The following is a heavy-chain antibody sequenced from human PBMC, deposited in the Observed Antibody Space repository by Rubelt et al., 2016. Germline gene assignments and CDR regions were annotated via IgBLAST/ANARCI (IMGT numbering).Heavy chain of an antibody. V-gene: IGHV3-48*01. CDR2: ISSSSSTI. CDR3: ARAMGCSSTSCYLSMDV. CDR1: GFTVSSNY. J-gene: IGHJ6*02. D-gene: IGHD2-2*01. Sequence: EVQLVESGGGLVQPGGSLRLSCAASGFTVSSNYMNWVRQAPGKGLEWVSYISSSSSTIYYAECVEGRVPLSRDKGKISLLLKSNSLRSEDTAVYYCARAMGCSSTSCYLSMDVWGQGTTVTVSS.